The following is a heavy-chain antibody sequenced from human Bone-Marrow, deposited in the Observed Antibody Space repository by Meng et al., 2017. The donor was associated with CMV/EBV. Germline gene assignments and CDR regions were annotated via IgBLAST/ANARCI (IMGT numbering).Heavy chain of an antibody. Sequence: GGSLRLSCAASGFTLTRNWMTWVRQAPGKGLEWVAKINEDGTDKNYLDSVKGRFTISRDNVKKSVYLQMNSLRGEDTAVYYCARPIEGIRETLDYWGQGTLVTVSS. CDR3: ARPIEGIRETLDY. CDR2: INEDGTDK. D-gene: IGHD3-10*01. J-gene: IGHJ4*02. CDR1: GFTLTRNW. V-gene: IGHV3-7*01.